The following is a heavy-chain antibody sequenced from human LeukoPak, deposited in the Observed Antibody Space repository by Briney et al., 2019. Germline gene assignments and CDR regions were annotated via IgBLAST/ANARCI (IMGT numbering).Heavy chain of an antibody. CDR2: INPSRGST. J-gene: IGHJ4*02. CDR3: ARGGHVRVYDSSAYYGHE. CDR1: GYTFTGYY. D-gene: IGHD3-22*01. V-gene: IGHV1-46*01. Sequence: ASVKVSCKASGYTFTGYYMHWVRQAPGQGLEWMGVINPSRGSTNYAQRFQGRVTMTRDMSTSTVYMELSSLRSEDTAVYYCARGGHVRVYDSSAYYGHEWGQGTLVTVSS.